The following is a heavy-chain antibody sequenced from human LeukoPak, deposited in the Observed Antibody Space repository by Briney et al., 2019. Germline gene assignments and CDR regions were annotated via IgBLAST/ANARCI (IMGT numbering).Heavy chain of an antibody. Sequence: GGPLTLPCGACGLTPSRYWMTGLRQPPRRGVAGVAYIKQGGYTKHHVRSVKGRFYISREDAKNTLSPQMNRLRCEDTAVLYCVRGPRYRPYVDYPDSWGQGTRVTVSS. CDR1: GLTPSRYW. CDR3: VRGPRYRPYVDYPDS. V-gene: IGHV3-7*01. D-gene: IGHD3-16*01. J-gene: IGHJ5*01. CDR2: IKQGGYTK.